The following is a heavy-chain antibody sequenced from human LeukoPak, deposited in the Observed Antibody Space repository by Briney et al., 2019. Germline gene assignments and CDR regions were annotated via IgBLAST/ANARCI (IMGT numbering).Heavy chain of an antibody. CDR2: INHSGST. Sequence: SETLCLTCAVYGGSFSGYYWSWIRQPPGKGLEWIGEINHSGSTNYNPSLKSRVTISVDTSKNQFSLKLSSVTAADTAVYYCARHRYSSGLRGAFDIWGQGTMVTVSS. CDR1: GGSFSGYY. D-gene: IGHD6-19*01. CDR3: ARHRYSSGLRGAFDI. J-gene: IGHJ3*02. V-gene: IGHV4-34*01.